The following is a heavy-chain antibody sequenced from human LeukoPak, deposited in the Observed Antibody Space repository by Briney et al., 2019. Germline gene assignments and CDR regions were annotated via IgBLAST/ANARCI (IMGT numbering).Heavy chain of an antibody. V-gene: IGHV4-61*02. CDR3: ARLSYYYDST. J-gene: IGHJ5*02. D-gene: IGHD3-22*01. CDR2: IHTSGST. Sequence: SQTLSLTCTVSGGSISSGSYYGSWIRQPAGKGLECIGRIHTSGSTNQNPPLKSRDTISVDTSKNQFFLKLSSVTAADTAVYYCARLSYYYDSTWGQGTLVTVSS. CDR1: GGSISSGSYY.